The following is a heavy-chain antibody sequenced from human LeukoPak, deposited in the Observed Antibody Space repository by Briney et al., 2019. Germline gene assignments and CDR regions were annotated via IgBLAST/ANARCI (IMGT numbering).Heavy chain of an antibody. J-gene: IGHJ4*02. Sequence: GGSLRLSGAASGFTFSSYSMNWVRQAPGKGLEWVSSISSSSSYIYYADSVKGRFTISRDNAKNSLYLQMNSLRAEDTAVYYRARVIAAAGIDYWGQGTLVTVSS. V-gene: IGHV3-21*01. D-gene: IGHD6-13*01. CDR2: ISSSSSYI. CDR1: GFTFSSYS. CDR3: ARVIAAAGIDY.